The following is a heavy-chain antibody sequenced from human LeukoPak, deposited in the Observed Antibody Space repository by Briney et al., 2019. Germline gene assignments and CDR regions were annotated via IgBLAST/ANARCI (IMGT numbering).Heavy chain of an antibody. CDR2: ISDSGDSA. CDR1: GFTFSSYA. CDR3: AKAGRHKYSPP. D-gene: IGHD2-15*01. J-gene: IGHJ5*02. V-gene: IGHV3-23*01. Sequence: PGGSLRLSCTASGFTFSSYAMTWVRQPPGKGLEWVSAISDSGDSAFSADPVKGRFTISRDNSKNTLYLQMNSLRAEDTAVYYCAKAGRHKYSPPWAQGTLVTVSP.